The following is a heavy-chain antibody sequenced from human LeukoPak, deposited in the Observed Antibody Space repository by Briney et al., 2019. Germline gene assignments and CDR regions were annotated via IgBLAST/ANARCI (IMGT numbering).Heavy chain of an antibody. Sequence: SETLSLTCTVSGGSISSSSYYWGWIRQPPGEWLEWIGSLYYSGSTYYNPSLKSRVIISADTSKNQFSLNLSSVTAADTPMYYCARLAYCSGGSCYSYYFDYWGQGTLVTVSS. CDR3: ARLAYCSGGSCYSYYFDY. D-gene: IGHD2-15*01. CDR1: GGSISSSSYY. J-gene: IGHJ4*02. CDR2: LYYSGST. V-gene: IGHV4-39*01.